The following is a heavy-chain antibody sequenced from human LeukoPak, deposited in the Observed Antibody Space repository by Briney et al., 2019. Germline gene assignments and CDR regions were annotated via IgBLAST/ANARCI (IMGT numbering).Heavy chain of an antibody. CDR3: ATPGIRDQYDFDR. D-gene: IGHD6-13*01. CDR1: RFTLSSYW. Sequence: GGSLRLSCAASRFTLSSYWMHWVRQAPGKGLVWVSRINPDGSSATYADSVKGRFTISRDSVKNTVYLQMNSLRAEDTAVYYCATPGIRDQYDFDRWGQGTLVIVSS. V-gene: IGHV3-74*03. J-gene: IGHJ4*02. CDR2: INPDGSSA.